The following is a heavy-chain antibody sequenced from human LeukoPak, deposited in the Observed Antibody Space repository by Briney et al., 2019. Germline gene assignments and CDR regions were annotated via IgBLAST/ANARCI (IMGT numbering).Heavy chain of an antibody. CDR3: ALAVYYGTGAYTYYFDY. V-gene: IGHV1-2*02. Sequence: ASVKVSCKASGYTFTSYYMHWVRQAPGQGLEWLGWINPNTGGTNYAQNFQGRVTMTRDKSISTAYMELRGLKSDDTAVYYCALAVYYGTGAYTYYFDYWGQGTLVTVSS. CDR2: INPNTGGT. CDR1: GYTFTSYY. D-gene: IGHD3-10*01. J-gene: IGHJ4*02.